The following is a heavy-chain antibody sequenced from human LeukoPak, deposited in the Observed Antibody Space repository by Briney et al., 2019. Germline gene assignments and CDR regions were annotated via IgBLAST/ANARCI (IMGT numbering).Heavy chain of an antibody. CDR3: ARHERGGRIAAAGISS. V-gene: IGHV5-51*01. CDR2: IYPGDSDT. J-gene: IGHJ5*02. CDR1: GYRFTSYW. Sequence: GESLKISCKGSGYRFTSYWIGWVRQMPGKGLEWMGIIYPGDSDTRYSPSFQGQVTISADKSISTAYLQWSSLKASDTAMYYCARHERGGRIAAAGISSWGQGTLVTVSS. D-gene: IGHD6-13*01.